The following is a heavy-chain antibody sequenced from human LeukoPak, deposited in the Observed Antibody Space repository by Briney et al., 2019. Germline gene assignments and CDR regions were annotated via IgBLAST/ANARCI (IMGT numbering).Heavy chain of an antibody. CDR1: GFTFSSYA. CDR3: ARDLGYSGN. Sequence: GGSLRLSCAASGFTFSSYALSWARQASGKGLEWVSGISGSGSSTYYADSVKGRFTISRDNFKNTLFLQMNSLRAEDTAVYYCARDLGYSGNWGQGTLVTVSS. V-gene: IGHV3-23*01. J-gene: IGHJ4*02. CDR2: ISGSGSST. D-gene: IGHD1-26*01.